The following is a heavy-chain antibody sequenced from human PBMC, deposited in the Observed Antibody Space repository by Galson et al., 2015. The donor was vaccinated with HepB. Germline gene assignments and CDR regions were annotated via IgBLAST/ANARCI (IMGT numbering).Heavy chain of an antibody. CDR2: ISGSGGST. D-gene: IGHD3-22*01. Sequence: SLRLSCAASGFTFSSYAMSWVRQAPGKGLEWVSAISGSGGSTYYADSVKGRFTISRDNSKNTLYLQMNSLRAEDTAVYYCANLAGAPYYYDSSPTSKDYWGQGTLVTVSS. CDR1: GFTFSSYA. J-gene: IGHJ4*02. V-gene: IGHV3-23*01. CDR3: ANLAGAPYYYDSSPTSKDY.